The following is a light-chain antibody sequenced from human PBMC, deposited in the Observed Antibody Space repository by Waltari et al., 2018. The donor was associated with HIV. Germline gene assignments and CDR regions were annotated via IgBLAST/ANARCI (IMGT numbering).Light chain of an antibody. J-gene: IGKJ3*01. V-gene: IGKV3-15*01. CDR2: DAS. CDR1: QSVRNR. Sequence: VMTRSPAPLSVSPGQGATLSCGASQSVRNRLAWYQQRPGQSPRLLIYDASTRATGVPDRFSASGSGTEFTLTITSLQSEDFALYYCQAFGGTFGPGTRV. CDR3: QAFGGT.